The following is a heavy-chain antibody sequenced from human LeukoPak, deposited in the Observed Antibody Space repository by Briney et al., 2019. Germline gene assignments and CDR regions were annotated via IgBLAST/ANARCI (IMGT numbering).Heavy chain of an antibody. V-gene: IGHV1-18*01. J-gene: IGHJ4*02. Sequence: ASVKVSCKASGYKFSSYGISWVRQAPGQGLEWMGWISAYNGNTNYAQNFQGRVTMTTDTSTSTAYMELRGLRSDDTAVYYCARAGAYIYGFDYWGQGTLVIVSS. CDR1: GYKFSSYG. CDR3: ARAGAYIYGFDY. D-gene: IGHD5-18*01. CDR2: ISAYNGNT.